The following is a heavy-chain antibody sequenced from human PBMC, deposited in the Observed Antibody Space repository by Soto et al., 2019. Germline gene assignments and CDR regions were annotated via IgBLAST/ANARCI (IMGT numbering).Heavy chain of an antibody. V-gene: IGHV3-21*02. D-gene: IGHD3-10*01. Sequence: DVQLEESGGGLVKPGGSLRLSCVASEFTFSVYSMNWVRQAPGKGLEWVSSISSGSSYIYYADSVKGRFTISRDNDNSSLFVHMNSLRVDDTAVYYCTRDRVKIRGGYYHYYGMDVWGQGTTVTVSS. CDR1: EFTFSVYS. CDR2: ISSGSSYI. CDR3: TRDRVKIRGGYYHYYGMDV. J-gene: IGHJ6*01.